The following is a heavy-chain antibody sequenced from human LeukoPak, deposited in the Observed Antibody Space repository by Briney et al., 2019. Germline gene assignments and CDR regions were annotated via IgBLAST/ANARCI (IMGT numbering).Heavy chain of an antibody. Sequence: GRSLRLSCAASGFTFSSYAMHWVRQAPGKGLEWVAVISYDGSNKYYADSVKGRFTISRDNSKNTLYLQMNSLRAEDTAIYYCAKYVAFTPVAGHFDYWGQGTLVTVSS. CDR1: GFTFSSYA. J-gene: IGHJ4*02. CDR3: AKYVAFTPVAGHFDY. CDR2: ISYDGSNK. D-gene: IGHD6-19*01. V-gene: IGHV3-30*18.